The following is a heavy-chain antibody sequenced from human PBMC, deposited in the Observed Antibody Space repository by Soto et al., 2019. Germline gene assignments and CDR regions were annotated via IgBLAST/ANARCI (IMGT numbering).Heavy chain of an antibody. CDR1: GYTFTSYD. Sequence: ASVKVSCKASGYTFTSYDINWVRQATGQGLEWMGWMNPNSGNTGYAQKFQGRVTMTRNTSISTAYMELSSLRSEDTAVYYCAGVGWIQLWLLAFDIWGQGTMVTVSS. CDR2: MNPNSGNT. D-gene: IGHD5-18*01. J-gene: IGHJ3*02. CDR3: AGVGWIQLWLLAFDI. V-gene: IGHV1-8*01.